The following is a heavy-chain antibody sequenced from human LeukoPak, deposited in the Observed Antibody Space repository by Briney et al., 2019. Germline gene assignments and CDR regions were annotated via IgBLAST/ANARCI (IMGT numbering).Heavy chain of an antibody. D-gene: IGHD5-12*01. CDR2: IKQDGSEE. Sequence: GGSLRLSCAASGFSFSVYWMAWVRQAPGKGLEWVAIIKQDGSEEYYVDPVKGRFTISKDNAKNSLYLQMNTLRAEDTAMYYCAREGTITAYNFDYWGQGTLVTVSS. V-gene: IGHV3-7*05. CDR1: GFSFSVYW. J-gene: IGHJ4*02. CDR3: AREGTITAYNFDY.